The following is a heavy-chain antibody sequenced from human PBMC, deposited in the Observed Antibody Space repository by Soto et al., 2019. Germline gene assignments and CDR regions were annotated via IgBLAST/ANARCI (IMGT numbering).Heavy chain of an antibody. CDR1: GGSFSGYY. CDR2: INHSGST. J-gene: IGHJ4*02. Sequence: SETLSLTCAVYGGSFSGYYWSWIRQPPGKGLEWIGEINHSGSTNYNPSLKSRVTISVDTSKNQFSLKLSPVTAADTAVYYCARGRSRTTIGNFDYWGQGTLVTVSS. CDR3: ARGRSRTTIGNFDY. D-gene: IGHD5-12*01. V-gene: IGHV4-34*01.